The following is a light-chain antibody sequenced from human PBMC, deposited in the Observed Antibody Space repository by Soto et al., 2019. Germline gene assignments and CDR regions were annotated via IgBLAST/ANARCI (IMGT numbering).Light chain of an antibody. CDR1: SSDVGGYDY. CDR3: SSDASSSTLV. Sequence: QSALTQPASVSGSPGQSITISCTGTSSDVGGYDYVSWYQQHPGKVPKLMIYDVSSRPSGVSNRFSGSKSGNTASLTISGLQAEDEAYYYCSSDASSSTLVFGGGTKLTVL. CDR2: DVS. J-gene: IGLJ2*01. V-gene: IGLV2-14*01.